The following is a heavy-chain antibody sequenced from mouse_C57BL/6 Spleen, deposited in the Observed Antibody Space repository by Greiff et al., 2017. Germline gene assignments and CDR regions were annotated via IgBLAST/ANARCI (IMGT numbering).Heavy chain of an antibody. CDR2: FHPYNDDT. CDR1: GYTFTTYP. D-gene: IGHD2-4*01. V-gene: IGHV1-47*01. J-gene: IGHJ2*01. CDR3: ARKRSYYDYDEYYFDY. Sequence: QVQLQQSGAELVKPGASVKMSCKASGYTFTTYPIEWMKQNHGKSLEWIGNFHPYNDDTKYNEKFKGKATLTVEKSSSTVYLELSRLTSDDSAVYYCARKRSYYDYDEYYFDYWGQGTTLTVSS.